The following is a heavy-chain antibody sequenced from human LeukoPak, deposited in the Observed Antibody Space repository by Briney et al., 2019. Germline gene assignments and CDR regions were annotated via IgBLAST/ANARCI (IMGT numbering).Heavy chain of an antibody. J-gene: IGHJ3*02. D-gene: IGHD3-10*01. V-gene: IGHV1-18*01. Sequence: GASVKVSCKASGYTFTSYGISWVRQAPGQGLEWMGWISAYNGNTNYAQKLQGRVTVTTDTSTSTAYMELRSLRSDDTAVYYCARASIWFGELRAFDIWGQGTMVTVSS. CDR1: GYTFTSYG. CDR3: ARASIWFGELRAFDI. CDR2: ISAYNGNT.